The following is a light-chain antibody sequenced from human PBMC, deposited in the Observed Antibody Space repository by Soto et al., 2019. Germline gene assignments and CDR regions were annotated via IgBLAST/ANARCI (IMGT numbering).Light chain of an antibody. CDR2: DTS. CDR1: QSVNKH. Sequence: EIVLTQSPATLSVSPGERATLTCRASQSVNKHLAWYQHRPGQAPRLLIYDTSYRAAGIPARFSGSGSGTDFTLTISRLEPEDFAVYYCQLYGDSPMYTFGQGTKVDIK. J-gene: IGKJ2*01. V-gene: IGKV3-11*01. CDR3: QLYGDSPMYT.